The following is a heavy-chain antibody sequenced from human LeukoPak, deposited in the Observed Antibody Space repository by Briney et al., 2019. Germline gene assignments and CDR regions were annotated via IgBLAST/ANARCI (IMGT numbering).Heavy chain of an antibody. D-gene: IGHD3-22*01. CDR1: GGTFSSYA. J-gene: IGHJ4*02. Sequence: GSSVKVSCKASGGTFSSYAISWVRQAPGQGLEWMGGIIPIFGTANYAQKFQGRVTITADESTSTVYMELSSLRSEDTAVYYCASGVDSSGYYYSYWGQGTLVTVSS. CDR2: IIPIFGTA. CDR3: ASGVDSSGYYYSY. V-gene: IGHV1-69*01.